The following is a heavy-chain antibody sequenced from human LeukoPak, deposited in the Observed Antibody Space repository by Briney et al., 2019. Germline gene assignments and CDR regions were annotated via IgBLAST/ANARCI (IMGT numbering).Heavy chain of an antibody. CDR2: INTNTGSP. V-gene: IGHV7-4-1*02. Sequence: ASVKVSCKASGYNFTSYTMNWIRQAPGQGLEWVGGINTNTGSPIFVEGLPGRFVLPLDISVSTAYLQISSLKAEDTAVYYCARGRALFARGRFDYWGQGTLVTVSS. J-gene: IGHJ4*02. CDR1: GYNFTSYT. CDR3: ARGRALFARGRFDY. D-gene: IGHD2/OR15-2a*01.